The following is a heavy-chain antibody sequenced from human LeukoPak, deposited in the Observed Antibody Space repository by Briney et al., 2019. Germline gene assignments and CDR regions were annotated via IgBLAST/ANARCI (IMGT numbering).Heavy chain of an antibody. CDR2: ISGSGGST. J-gene: IGHJ6*03. CDR3: AQTYDSSGNNYYYYMDV. Sequence: GSLRLSCAASGFTFSSYWMSWVRQAPGKRLEWVSAISGSGGSTYYADSVKGRFTISRDNSKNTLYLQMNSLRAEDTAVYYCAQTYDSSGNNYYYYMDVWGKGTTVTVSS. V-gene: IGHV3-23*01. CDR1: GFTFSSYW. D-gene: IGHD3-22*01.